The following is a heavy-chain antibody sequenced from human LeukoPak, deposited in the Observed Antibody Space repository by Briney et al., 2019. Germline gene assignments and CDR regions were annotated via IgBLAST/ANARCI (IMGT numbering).Heavy chain of an antibody. J-gene: IGHJ4*02. CDR3: ARGGNSSWAY. V-gene: IGHV3-7*01. D-gene: IGHD2-21*01. CDR1: GFVFSNYW. Sequence: GGSLRLSCAASGFVFSNYWMSWVRQAPGKGLEWVANIKPDGTEKYCVDSLKGRFTISRDNTKNSLYLQMNSLRVEDTAVYYCARGGNSSWAYWGQGALVTVSS. CDR2: IKPDGTEK.